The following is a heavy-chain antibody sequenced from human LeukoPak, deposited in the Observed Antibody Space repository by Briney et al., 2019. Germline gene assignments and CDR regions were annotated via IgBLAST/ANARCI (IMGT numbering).Heavy chain of an antibody. CDR1: GFTFSSYG. J-gene: IGHJ6*02. CDR2: ISYDGSNK. D-gene: IGHD6-13*01. V-gene: IGHV3-30*18. Sequence: GGSLRLSRAASGFTFSSYGMHWVRQAPGKGLEWVAVISYDGSNKYYADSVKGRFTISRDNSKNTLYLQMNSLRAEDTAVYYCAKADSSSWYYYYYYGMDVWGQGTTVTVSS. CDR3: AKADSSSWYYYYYYGMDV.